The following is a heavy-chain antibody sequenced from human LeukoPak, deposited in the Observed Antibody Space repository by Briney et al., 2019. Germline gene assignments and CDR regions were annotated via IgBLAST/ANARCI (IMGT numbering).Heavy chain of an antibody. Sequence: ASVTVSLTSSGYTFTYSYLHWVRQAPGQGLGWMGWINPNSGGTNYAQKFQARVTMTRDTSISTAYMEVSRLRSDDTAVYYCARAYCGGDCYTASDIWGQGTMVTVSS. D-gene: IGHD2-21*02. CDR2: INPNSGGT. V-gene: IGHV1-2*02. CDR3: ARAYCGGDCYTASDI. CDR1: GYTFTYSY. J-gene: IGHJ3*02.